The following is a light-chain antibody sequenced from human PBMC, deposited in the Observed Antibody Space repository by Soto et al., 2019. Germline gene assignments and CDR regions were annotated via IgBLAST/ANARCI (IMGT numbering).Light chain of an antibody. CDR3: QKYSKWPIT. CDR2: GAS. J-gene: IGKJ5*01. CDR1: QSVDIN. V-gene: IGKV3-15*01. Sequence: EIVLTQSPATLSVSPGDSVTLSCRASQSVDINLAWYQQKTGQAPRILIYGASTRATDMPGRFSGRGSGTELSLTISSLQSEDFAVYYCQKYSKWPITFGQGTRLEIK.